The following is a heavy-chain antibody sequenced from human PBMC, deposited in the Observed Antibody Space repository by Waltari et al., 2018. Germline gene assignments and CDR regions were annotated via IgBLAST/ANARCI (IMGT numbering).Heavy chain of an antibody. CDR2: IYHSGGT. J-gene: IGHJ5*02. CDR3: ARVGIVVVPSDIHQGFDP. Sequence: QVHLQESGPGLVKPSETLSLTCAVSGYSISFGYYWGWIRQPPGKGLEWIASIYHSGGTNTSPSLKNRVSISVDTSKNQFSLKLNSVTAADTAVYYWARVGIVVVPSDIHQGFDPWGQGTLVTVSS. D-gene: IGHD2-2*02. CDR1: GYSISFGYY. V-gene: IGHV4-38-2*01.